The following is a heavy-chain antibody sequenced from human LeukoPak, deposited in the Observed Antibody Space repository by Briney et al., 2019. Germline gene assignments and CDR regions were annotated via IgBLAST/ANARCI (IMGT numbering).Heavy chain of an antibody. D-gene: IGHD2/OR15-2a*01. CDR1: GFTFSSYG. J-gene: IGHJ6*02. CDR3: ARENIPSSFYYYYGMDV. Sequence: GGSLRLSCAASGFTFSSYGTHWVRQAPGKGLEWVAVIWYDGSNKYYADSVKGRFTISRDNSKNTLYLQMNSLRAEDTAVYYCARENIPSSFYYYYGMDVWGQGTTVTVSS. CDR2: IWYDGSNK. V-gene: IGHV3-33*01.